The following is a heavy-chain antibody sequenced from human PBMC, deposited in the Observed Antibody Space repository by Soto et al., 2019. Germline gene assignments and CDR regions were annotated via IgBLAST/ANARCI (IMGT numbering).Heavy chain of an antibody. D-gene: IGHD3-3*01. CDR2: ISSSSSYI. CDR1: GFTFSSYS. J-gene: IGHJ4*02. V-gene: IGHV3-21*01. Sequence: GGSLRLSCAASGFTFSSYSMNWVRQAPGKGLEWVSSISSSSSYIYYADSVKGRFTISRDNAKNSLYLQMNSLGAEDTAVYYCARDFPYYDFWSGPFDYWGQGTLVTVSS. CDR3: ARDFPYYDFWSGPFDY.